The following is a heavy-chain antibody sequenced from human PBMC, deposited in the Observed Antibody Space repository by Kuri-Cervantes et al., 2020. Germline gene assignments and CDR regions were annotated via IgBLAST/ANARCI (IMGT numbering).Heavy chain of an antibody. Sequence: GSLRLSCTVSGGSISSSSYYWGWIRQPPGKGLEWIGSIYYSGSTYYNPSLKSRVTISVDTSKNQFSLKLSSVTAADTAVYYCARDLRTSYNWNDVYYYYYGMDVWGQGTTVTVSS. V-gene: IGHV4-39*07. CDR3: ARDLRTSYNWNDVYYYYYGMDV. CDR2: IYYSGST. CDR1: GGSISSSSYY. J-gene: IGHJ6*02. D-gene: IGHD1-20*01.